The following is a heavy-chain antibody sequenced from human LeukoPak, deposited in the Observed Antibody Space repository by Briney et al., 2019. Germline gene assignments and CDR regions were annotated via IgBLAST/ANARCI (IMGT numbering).Heavy chain of an antibody. CDR1: GFTFSSYA. Sequence: GGSLRLSCAASGFTFSSYAMSWVRQAPGKGLEWVSAISRSGSSIYYADSVKGRFTISRDSSKNTLYLQMNSLRAEDTAVYYCAKDLGWIYYDTSGYFDYWGQGTLVTVSS. CDR3: AKDLGWIYYDTSGYFDY. D-gene: IGHD3-22*01. V-gene: IGHV3-23*01. J-gene: IGHJ4*02. CDR2: ISRSGSSI.